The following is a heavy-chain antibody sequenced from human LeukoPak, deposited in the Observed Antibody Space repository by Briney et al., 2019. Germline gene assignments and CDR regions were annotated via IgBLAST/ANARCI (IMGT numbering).Heavy chain of an antibody. CDR3: ARGCDTNCFFNDY. CDR2: ISSSSDSI. J-gene: IGHJ4*02. Sequence: GGSLRLSCAASGFTFSSYSINWVRQAPGKGLEWVSYISSSSDSIYYADSVKGRFSISRDNAKSSVSLHMNSLRDEDTAVYYCARGCDTNCFFNDYWGQGTLVTVSS. V-gene: IGHV3-48*02. CDR1: GFTFSSYS. D-gene: IGHD2-8*01.